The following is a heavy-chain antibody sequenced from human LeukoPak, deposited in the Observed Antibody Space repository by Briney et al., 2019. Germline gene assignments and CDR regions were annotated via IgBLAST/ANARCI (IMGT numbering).Heavy chain of an antibody. J-gene: IGHJ3*02. V-gene: IGHV4-61*02. CDR2: IYTSGST. CDR1: GGSISSGSYY. Sequence: SETLSLTCTVSGGSISSGSYYWSWIRQPAGKGLEWIGRIYTSGSTNYNPSLKSRVTISVDTSKNQFSLKLSSVTAADTAVYYCARDSLSDRDPFDIWGQGTMVTVSS. CDR3: ARDSLSDRDPFDI.